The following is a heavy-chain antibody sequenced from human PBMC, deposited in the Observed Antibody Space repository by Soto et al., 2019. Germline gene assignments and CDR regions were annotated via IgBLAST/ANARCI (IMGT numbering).Heavy chain of an antibody. J-gene: IGHJ5*02. CDR1: GFTFSSYG. CDR2: ISYDGSNK. V-gene: IGHV3-30*18. D-gene: IGHD2-15*01. CDR3: AKDGKRYCSRGSCSVGDP. Sequence: QVQLVESGGGVVQPGRSLRLSCAASGFTFSSYGMHWVRQAPGKGLEWVAVISYDGSNKYYADSVKGRFTISRDNSKNTLYLQMNSLRAEDTAVYYCAKDGKRYCSRGSCSVGDPWGQGTLVTVSS.